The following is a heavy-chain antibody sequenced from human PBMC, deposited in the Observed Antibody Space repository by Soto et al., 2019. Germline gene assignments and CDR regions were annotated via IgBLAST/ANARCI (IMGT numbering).Heavy chain of an antibody. Sequence: QVQLVESGGGVVQPGRSLRLSCAASGFTFSTYGMSWVRQAPGKGLEWVAIISYDGIHKYYADSVKGRFTTSRDNSRNTLYLQMNSLRAEDTAVYYCAKEIIAVSGPWDFDNWGQGTLVTVSS. D-gene: IGHD6-19*01. CDR1: GFTFSTYG. V-gene: IGHV3-30*18. CDR2: ISYDGIHK. J-gene: IGHJ4*02. CDR3: AKEIIAVSGPWDFDN.